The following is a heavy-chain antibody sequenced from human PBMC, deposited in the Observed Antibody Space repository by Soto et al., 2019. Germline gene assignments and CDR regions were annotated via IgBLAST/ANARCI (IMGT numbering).Heavy chain of an antibody. CDR3: ARDPRSITGTTSSEDFQH. Sequence: AQLMQSGAEVKEPGSSVKVSCKASGGTFSGYAISGVRQAPGQGLEWLGGIIPIFGITNYAQKFQNRLTIAADESSATVYMDLRSLTSEDSAIYYCARDPRSITGTTSSEDFQHWGQGTLVSVS. V-gene: IGHV1-69*01. CDR1: GGTFSGYA. J-gene: IGHJ1*01. CDR2: IIPIFGIT. D-gene: IGHD1-1*01.